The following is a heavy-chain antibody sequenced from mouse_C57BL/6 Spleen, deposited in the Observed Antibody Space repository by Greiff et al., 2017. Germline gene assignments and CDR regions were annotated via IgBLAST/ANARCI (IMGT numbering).Heavy chain of an antibody. CDR2: ITPYNGDT. CDR3: ARREDGYSWFAY. V-gene: IGHV1-20*01. D-gene: IGHD2-3*01. CDR1: GYSFTGYF. J-gene: IGHJ3*01. Sequence: VQLQQSGPELVKPGDSVKISCKASGYSFTGYFMNWVMQSHGKSLEWIGRITPYNGDTFYNQKFKGKATLTVDKSSSTAHMELRSLTSEDSAVYYCARREDGYSWFAYWGQGTLVTVSA.